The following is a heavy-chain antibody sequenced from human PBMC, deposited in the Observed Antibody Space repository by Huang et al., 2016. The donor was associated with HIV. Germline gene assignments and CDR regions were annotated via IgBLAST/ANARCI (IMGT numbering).Heavy chain of an antibody. CDR3: ARHKGSSPFYFDY. V-gene: IGHV4-39*01. D-gene: IGHD1-26*01. CDR2: IYYSWST. J-gene: IGHJ4*02. CDR1: GGSISSSSYY. Sequence: QLQLQESGPGLVKPSETLSLTCTVSGGSISSSSYYWGWIRQPPGKGREWIGSIYYSWSTYYSPSLKSRVNISVDTSKNQFSLKLSSVTAADTAVYYCARHKGSSPFYFDYWGQGTLVTVSS.